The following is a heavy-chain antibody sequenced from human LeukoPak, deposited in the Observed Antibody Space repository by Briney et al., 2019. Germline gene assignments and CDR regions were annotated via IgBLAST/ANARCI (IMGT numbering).Heavy chain of an antibody. J-gene: IGHJ4*02. CDR3: ARPYSSSWYGVFAF. D-gene: IGHD6-13*01. V-gene: IGHV3-7*03. Sequence: PGGSLRLSCAASGFTFSTYWMSWVRQAPGKGLEWVANVKQDGSEKYYVDSVKGRFTISRDNAKNSLYLQMNSLRAEDTAVYYCARPYSSSWYGVFAFWGQGTLVTVSS. CDR1: GFTFSTYW. CDR2: VKQDGSEK.